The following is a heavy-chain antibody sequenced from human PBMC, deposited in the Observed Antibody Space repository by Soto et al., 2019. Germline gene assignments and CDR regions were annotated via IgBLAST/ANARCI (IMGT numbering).Heavy chain of an antibody. CDR3: ARRARPDFYYMDV. V-gene: IGHV3-64*01. CDR2: ISSNGVGT. Sequence: EVQLAESGGGLAQPGGSLRLSCAASGFTLSGYAMDWVRQAPGKGLEYVSVISSNGVGTYYANSVQGRFTISRDNSKNTVYLQMGSLRPEDMAVYYCARRARPDFYYMDVWGQGTPVTVSS. D-gene: IGHD6-6*01. J-gene: IGHJ6*03. CDR1: GFTLSGYA.